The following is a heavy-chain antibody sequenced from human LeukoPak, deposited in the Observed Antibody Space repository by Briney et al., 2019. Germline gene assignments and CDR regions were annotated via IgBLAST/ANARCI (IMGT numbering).Heavy chain of an antibody. V-gene: IGHV3-33*01. J-gene: IGHJ4*02. CDR2: IWYDGSNK. CDR3: ARDLRYGGNAVDY. CDR1: GFTFSSYG. Sequence: GRSLRLSCAASGFTFSSYGMHWVRQAPGKGLEWVAVIWYDGSNKYYADSVKGRFTISRDNSKNTLYLQMNSLRAEDTAVYYCARDLRYGGNAVDYWGQGTLVTVSS. D-gene: IGHD4-23*01.